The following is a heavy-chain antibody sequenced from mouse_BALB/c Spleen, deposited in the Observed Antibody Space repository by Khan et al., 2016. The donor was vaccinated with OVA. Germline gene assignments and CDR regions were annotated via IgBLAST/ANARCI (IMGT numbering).Heavy chain of an antibody. CDR2: ISYSGGT. V-gene: IGHV3-2*02. Sequence: QLEESGPGLVKPSQSLSLTCTVTGYSITSGYAWNWIRQFPGNKLEWMGYISYSGGTSYNPSLNSRISITRDTSKNQFFLQLNSVTTEDTATNYCARGNYYGYYFDYWGQGTPLTVSS. CDR1: GYSITSGYA. D-gene: IGHD1-1*01. J-gene: IGHJ2*01. CDR3: ARGNYYGYYFDY.